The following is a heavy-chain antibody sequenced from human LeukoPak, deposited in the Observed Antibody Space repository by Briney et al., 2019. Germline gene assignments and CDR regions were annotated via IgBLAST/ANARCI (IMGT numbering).Heavy chain of an antibody. J-gene: IGHJ4*02. CDR3: AKTPGITAAGPDY. V-gene: IGHV3-23*01. Sequence: GGSLRLSCAASGFTFSSCAMNWVRQAPGKGLEWVSAISGGGGSTYYADSVEGRFTISRDNSKNTLYLQMNSLRAEDTAVYYCAKTPGITAAGPDYWGQGTLATVSS. CDR1: GFTFSSCA. D-gene: IGHD6-13*01. CDR2: ISGGGGST.